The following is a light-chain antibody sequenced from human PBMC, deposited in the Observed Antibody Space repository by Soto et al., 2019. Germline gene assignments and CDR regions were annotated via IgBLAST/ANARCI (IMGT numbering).Light chain of an antibody. J-gene: IGKJ1*01. CDR2: GAS. Sequence: EIVLTQSPGTVSLSPRDRATLSCSSSLSVSSNLAGYQQQPGQAPRLLIYGASTRATGIPARFSGSGSGREFTLTISSLQSEDFAVYYCQQYNNWPPWTFGQGTKVDIK. CDR3: QQYNNWPPWT. CDR1: LSVSSN. V-gene: IGKV3-15*01.